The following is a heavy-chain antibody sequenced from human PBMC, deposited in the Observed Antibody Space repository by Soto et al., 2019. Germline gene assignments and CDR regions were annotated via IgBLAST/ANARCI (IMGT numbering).Heavy chain of an antibody. CDR3: ASSSWYYYYMDV. V-gene: IGHV3-30*03. CDR1: GFTFSSYG. J-gene: IGHJ6*03. Sequence: GGSLRLSCAASGFTFSSYGMHWVRQAPGKGLEWVAVISYDGSNKYYADSVKGRFTISRDNSKNTLYLQMNSLRAEDTAVYYCASSSWYYYYMDVWGKGTTVTVSS. CDR2: ISYDGSNK. D-gene: IGHD6-13*01.